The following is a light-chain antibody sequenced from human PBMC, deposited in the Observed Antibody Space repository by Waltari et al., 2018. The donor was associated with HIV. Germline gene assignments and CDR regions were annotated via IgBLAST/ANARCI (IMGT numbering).Light chain of an antibody. CDR1: NIGSKS. V-gene: IGLV3-21*02. CDR3: QVWDSSSDHTRV. Sequence: SYVLTQPPSVSVAPGQTARITCGGNNIGSKSVHWYKQKPGQAPVLVGYDDSDRPSGIPERFSGSNSGNTATLTISRVEAGDEADYYCQVWDSSSDHTRVFGGGTKLTVL. J-gene: IGLJ2*01. CDR2: DDS.